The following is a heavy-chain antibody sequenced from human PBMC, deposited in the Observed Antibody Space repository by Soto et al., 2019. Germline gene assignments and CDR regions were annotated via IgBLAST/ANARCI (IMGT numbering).Heavy chain of an antibody. CDR1: GFTFSSYS. Sequence: GGSLRLSCAASGFTFSSYSISWVRQAPGKGLEWVSGFRTSGDGGTTYYADSVKGRFTISRDNSKNMLFLQMNSLRAEDTAIYYCAKKVNSGPGSQYFDYWGQGTLVTVSS. CDR2: FRTSGDGGTT. J-gene: IGHJ4*02. D-gene: IGHD3-10*01. V-gene: IGHV3-23*01. CDR3: AKKVNSGPGSQYFDY.